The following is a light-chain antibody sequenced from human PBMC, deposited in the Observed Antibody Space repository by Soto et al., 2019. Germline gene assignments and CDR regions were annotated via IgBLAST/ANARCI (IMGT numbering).Light chain of an antibody. Sequence: ETVMTQSPATLSVSPGERATLSCRASQSVSSNLAWYQQKPGQAPRLLIYGASSRATGIPARFGGSGSGTEFTLTISSLQSEDFAVYYRQQYNNWPQTFGQGTKVEIK. J-gene: IGKJ1*01. V-gene: IGKV3-15*01. CDR2: GAS. CDR1: QSVSSN. CDR3: QQYNNWPQT.